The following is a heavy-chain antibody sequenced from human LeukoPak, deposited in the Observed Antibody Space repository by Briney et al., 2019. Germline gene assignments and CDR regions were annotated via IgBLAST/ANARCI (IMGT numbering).Heavy chain of an antibody. CDR2: IYSGGST. CDR1: GFTVSSNY. CDR3: VTSWNRQQRDY. D-gene: IGHD1-1*01. Sequence: GGSLRLSCAASGFTVSSNYMSWVRQAPGKGLEWVSVIYSGGSTYYADSVKGRFTISRDNSKNALYLQMDTVTAEDTAVYYCVTSWNRQQRDYWGQGILVTVSS. V-gene: IGHV3-66*01. J-gene: IGHJ4*02.